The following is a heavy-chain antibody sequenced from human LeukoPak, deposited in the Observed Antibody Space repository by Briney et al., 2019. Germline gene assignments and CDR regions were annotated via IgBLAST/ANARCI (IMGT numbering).Heavy chain of an antibody. D-gene: IGHD5-24*01. Sequence: SVKVSCKASGGTFSSYAISWVRQAPGQGLEWMGGIIPIFGTANYAQKFQGRVTITADESTSTAYMELSSLRSEDTAVYYCASRPFRDGYNLNSYFDCWGQGTLVTVSS. CDR2: IIPIFGTA. J-gene: IGHJ4*02. V-gene: IGHV1-69*13. CDR3: ASRPFRDGYNLNSYFDC. CDR1: GGTFSSYA.